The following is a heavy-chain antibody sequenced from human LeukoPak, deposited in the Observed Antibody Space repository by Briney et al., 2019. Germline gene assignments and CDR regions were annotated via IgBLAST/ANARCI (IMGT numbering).Heavy chain of an antibody. J-gene: IGHJ6*03. CDR2: IYYTGST. Sequence: SETLSLTCTVSGGSISSYYWSWIRQPPGKGLEWIGYIYYTGSTNYNPSLKSRVTISVDTSKNQFSLKLSSVTAADTAAYYCARLGYCSGGSCYYYYYMDVWGKGTTVTVSS. CDR3: ARLGYCSGGSCYYYYYMDV. CDR1: GGSISSYY. D-gene: IGHD2-15*01. V-gene: IGHV4-59*12.